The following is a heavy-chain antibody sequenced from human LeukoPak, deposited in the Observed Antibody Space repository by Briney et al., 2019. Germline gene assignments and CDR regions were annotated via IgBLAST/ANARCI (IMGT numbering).Heavy chain of an antibody. CDR3: SRGPIVVVPAAISRESWFDP. J-gene: IGHJ5*02. V-gene: IGHV1-2*06. Sequence: ASVKVSCKASGYSFIDYYIHWVRQAPGQGLEWMGRMNPSSGDTTYEQKFQGRVTMTRDTSISTAYMELSGLTSDDTAVYYCSRGPIVVVPAAISRESWFDPWGQGTLVTVSS. CDR2: MNPSSGDT. CDR1: GYSFIDYY. D-gene: IGHD2-2*01.